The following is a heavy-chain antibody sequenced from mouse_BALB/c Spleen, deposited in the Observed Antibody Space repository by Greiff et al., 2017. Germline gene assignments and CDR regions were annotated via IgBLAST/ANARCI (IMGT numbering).Heavy chain of an antibody. V-gene: IGHV3-2*02. CDR1: GYSITSDYA. CDR2: ISYSGST. J-gene: IGHJ2*01. D-gene: IGHD2-4*01. CDR3: ARFPYDYLYYFDY. Sequence: ESGPGLVKPSQSLSLTCTVTGYSITSDYAWNWIRQFPGNKLEWMGYISYSGSTSYNPSLKSRISITRDTSKNQFFLQLNSVTTEDTATYYCARFPYDYLYYFDYWGQGTTLTVSS.